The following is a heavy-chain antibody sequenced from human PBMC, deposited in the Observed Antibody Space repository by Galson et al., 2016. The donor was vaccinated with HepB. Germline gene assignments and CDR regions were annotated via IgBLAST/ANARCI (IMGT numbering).Heavy chain of an antibody. CDR3: ARVRCSTFRCQNWFDP. Sequence: CAISGDSVSSHSAAWTWIRQSPLRGLEWLGRTYYRSKWYNDYAVSVKSRISIHPDTSKNQFSLQLSSVTPEDTAVYYCARVRCSTFRCQNWFDPWGQGTLVTVSS. V-gene: IGHV6-1*01. J-gene: IGHJ5*02. CDR2: TYYRSKWYN. D-gene: IGHD2/OR15-2a*01. CDR1: GDSVSSHSAA.